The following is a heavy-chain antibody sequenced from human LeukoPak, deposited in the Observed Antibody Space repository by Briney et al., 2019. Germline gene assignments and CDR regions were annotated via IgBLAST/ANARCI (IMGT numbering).Heavy chain of an antibody. CDR2: ISAYKGNT. Sequence: GASVKVSCKPSGYTFTSYGISWVRQAPGDGLEWMGWISAYKGNTNYAQKLQGRVTMTTDTSTSTAYMELRSLRSDDTAVYYCARDQGGYQPAFDSWGQGTMVTVSS. J-gene: IGHJ3*02. D-gene: IGHD3-16*01. V-gene: IGHV1-18*01. CDR1: GYTFTSYG. CDR3: ARDQGGYQPAFDS.